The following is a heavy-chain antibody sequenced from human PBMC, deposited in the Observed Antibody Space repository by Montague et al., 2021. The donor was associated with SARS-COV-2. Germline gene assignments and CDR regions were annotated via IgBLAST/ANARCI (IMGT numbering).Heavy chain of an antibody. D-gene: IGHD3-3*01. V-gene: IGHV4-59*01. CDR3: ARAPVAHITIFGVVTSYDY. CDR2: IYYSGST. Sequence: SETLSLTCTVSGDSISSYYWSWIRQPPGKGLEWIGYIYYSGSTNYNPSXXSRVTISVDTSKNQFSLKLSSVTAADTAVYYCARAPVAHITIFGVVTSYDYWGQGTLVTVSS. J-gene: IGHJ4*02. CDR1: GDSISSYY.